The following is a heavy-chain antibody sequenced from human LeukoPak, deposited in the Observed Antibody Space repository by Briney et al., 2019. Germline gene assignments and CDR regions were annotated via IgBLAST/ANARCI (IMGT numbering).Heavy chain of an antibody. J-gene: IGHJ4*02. D-gene: IGHD2-15*01. V-gene: IGHV1-69*13. Sequence: SVKVSCKASGGTFSSYAISWVRQAPGQGLEWMGGIIPIFGTANYAQKFQGRVMITADESTSTAYMELSSLRSEDTAVYYCARGSLRYCSGGSCHYFDYWGQGTLVTVSS. CDR3: ARGSLRYCSGGSCHYFDY. CDR1: GGTFSSYA. CDR2: IIPIFGTA.